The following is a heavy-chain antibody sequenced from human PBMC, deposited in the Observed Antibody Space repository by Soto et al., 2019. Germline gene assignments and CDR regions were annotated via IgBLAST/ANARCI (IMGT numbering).Heavy chain of an antibody. Sequence: GGSLRLSCAASGFTFSSYGMHWVRQAPGKGLEWVAVIWYDGSNKYYADSVKGRFTISRDNSKNTLYLQMNSLRAEDTAVYYCARDGLLCFRELAPGGAFDIWGQGTMVTVSS. CDR1: GFTFSSYG. CDR2: IWYDGSNK. CDR3: ARDGLLCFRELAPGGAFDI. V-gene: IGHV3-33*01. J-gene: IGHJ3*02. D-gene: IGHD3-10*01.